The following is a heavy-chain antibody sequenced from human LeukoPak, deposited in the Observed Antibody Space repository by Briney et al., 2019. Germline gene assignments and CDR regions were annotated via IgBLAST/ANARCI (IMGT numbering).Heavy chain of an antibody. V-gene: IGHV1-18*04. CDR2: ISAYNGNT. Sequence: ASVKVSCKASGYTFTAYYLNWVRQAPGQGLEWMGWISAYNGNTNYAQKLQGRVTMTTDTSTSTAYMELRSLRSDDTAVYYCARGGERYYGLADWGQGTLVTVSS. J-gene: IGHJ4*02. D-gene: IGHD3-10*01. CDR3: ARGGERYYGLAD. CDR1: GYTFTAYY.